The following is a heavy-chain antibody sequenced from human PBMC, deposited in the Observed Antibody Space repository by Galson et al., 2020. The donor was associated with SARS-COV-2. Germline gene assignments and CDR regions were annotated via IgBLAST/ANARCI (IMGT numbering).Heavy chain of an antibody. V-gene: IGHV4-39*01. D-gene: IGHD3-3*01. CDR3: AIFPFDF. CDR1: GGSINNYGSYYY. J-gene: IGHJ4*02. Sequence: SETLSLTCTASGGSINNYGSYYYWGGVRKPPGKGLEWIGSLYYSGITYYNPSLESRVTISVDMSKNQFSLKLSSVTAADTAIYYCAIFPFDFWGQGILVTVSS. CDR2: LYYSGIT.